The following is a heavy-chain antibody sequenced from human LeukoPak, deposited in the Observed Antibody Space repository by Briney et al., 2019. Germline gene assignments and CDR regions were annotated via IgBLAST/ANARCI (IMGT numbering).Heavy chain of an antibody. CDR1: GFTFSDYY. CDR3: AKDSVIGRYYYDTTGSFDD. CDR2: ISSSGSTI. V-gene: IGHV3-11*01. J-gene: IGHJ4*02. Sequence: GGSLRLSCAASGFTFSDYYMSWIRQAPGKGLEWVSYISSSGSTIYYADSVKGRFTISRDNAKNSLYLQMNSLRAEDTAVYYCAKDSVIGRYYYDTTGSFDDWGQGTLVTVSS. D-gene: IGHD3-22*01.